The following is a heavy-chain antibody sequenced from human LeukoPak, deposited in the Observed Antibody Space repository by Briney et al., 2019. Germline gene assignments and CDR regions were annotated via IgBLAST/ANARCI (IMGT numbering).Heavy chain of an antibody. D-gene: IGHD2-15*01. J-gene: IGHJ5*02. Sequence: GESLKISCKGSGYSFTSYWIGWVRQMPGKGLEWMGIIYPGDSDTRYSPSFQGQVTISADKSISTAYLQWSSLKASDTAMYYCARRYCSGGSCYSRWFDPWGQGTLVTVPS. CDR1: GYSFTSYW. CDR3: ARRYCSGGSCYSRWFDP. CDR2: IYPGDSDT. V-gene: IGHV5-51*01.